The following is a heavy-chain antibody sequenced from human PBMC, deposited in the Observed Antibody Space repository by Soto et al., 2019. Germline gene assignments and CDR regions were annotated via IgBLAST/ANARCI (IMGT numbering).Heavy chain of an antibody. Sequence: GASVKVSCKASGFTFTGYYMHWARQAPGQGLEWMGWINPNSGGTNYAQKFQGWVTMTRDTSISTAYMELSRLRSDDTAVYYCARGWGNWNYGYYYYGMDVWGQGTTVTVSS. CDR3: ARGWGNWNYGYYYYGMDV. V-gene: IGHV1-2*04. D-gene: IGHD1-7*01. CDR2: INPNSGGT. J-gene: IGHJ6*02. CDR1: GFTFTGYY.